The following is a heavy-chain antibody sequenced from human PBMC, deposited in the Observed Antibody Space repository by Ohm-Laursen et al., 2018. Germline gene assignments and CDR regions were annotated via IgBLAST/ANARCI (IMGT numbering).Heavy chain of an antibody. Sequence: GTLSLTCAVSGYSISSGYYWGWIRQPPGKGLEWIGSIYHSGSSYYNPSLKSRVTISVDTSKNQFSRKLTSVTAADTAVYYCARVGRGSYYDFDYWGQGTLVTVSS. CDR1: GYSISSGYY. J-gene: IGHJ4*02. V-gene: IGHV4-38-2*01. CDR2: IYHSGSS. D-gene: IGHD1-26*01. CDR3: ARVGRGSYYDFDY.